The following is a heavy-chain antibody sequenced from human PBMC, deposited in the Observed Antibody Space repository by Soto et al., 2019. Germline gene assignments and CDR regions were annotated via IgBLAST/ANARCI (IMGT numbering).Heavy chain of an antibody. J-gene: IGHJ3*02. V-gene: IGHV1-18*01. Sequence: QFQVVQSGAEVKKPGASVKVSCKPSGYTFTRYGVSWVRQAPGQGLEWMGWVSTYNGNTKYTQKRQGRVTMTIDTSTSTAYMELRSLRSDDTAVYYCASRIVAGGAFDIWGQGTMVTVSS. CDR2: VSTYNGNT. D-gene: IGHD6-19*01. CDR3: ASRIVAGGAFDI. CDR1: GYTFTRYG.